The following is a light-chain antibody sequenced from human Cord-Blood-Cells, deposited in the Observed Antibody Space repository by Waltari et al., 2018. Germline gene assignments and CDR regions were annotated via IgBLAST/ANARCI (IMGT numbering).Light chain of an antibody. J-gene: IGKJ4*01. CDR2: GAS. V-gene: IGKV3-15*01. CDR1: QSVSSN. Sequence: EIVLPQSPATLSVSPAERATLPCRASQSVSSNLAWYQQKPGQAPRLLIYGASTRATGIPARFSGSGSGTEFTLTISSLQSEDFAVYYCQQYNNWPPLTFGGGTKVEIK. CDR3: QQYNNWPPLT.